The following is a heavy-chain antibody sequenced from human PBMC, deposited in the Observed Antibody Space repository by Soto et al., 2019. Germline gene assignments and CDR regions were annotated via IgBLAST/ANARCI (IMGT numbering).Heavy chain of an antibody. CDR2: IIPIFGTA. Sequence: QVQLVQSGAEVKKPGSSVKVSCKASGGTCSSYAISGVRQAPGQGLEWMGGIIPIFGTANYAQKFQGRVTITADESTSTAYMELSSLRSEDTAVYYCAREGRPDIVATINYYYGMDVWGQGTTVTVSS. CDR1: GGTCSSYA. D-gene: IGHD5-12*01. CDR3: AREGRPDIVATINYYYGMDV. J-gene: IGHJ6*02. V-gene: IGHV1-69*01.